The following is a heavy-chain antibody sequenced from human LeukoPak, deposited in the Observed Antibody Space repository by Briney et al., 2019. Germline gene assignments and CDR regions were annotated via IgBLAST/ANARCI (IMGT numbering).Heavy chain of an antibody. Sequence: PSETLSLTCTVSGAYFTNYYWSFIRQPPGKGLEWIGFSSYNGNTNHNPSLKSRVTISLDMSKNQFSLRLNSVTAADTAVYYCARGTLMWFGAKMEYYFDSWGQGTPLAVSS. CDR1: GAYFTNYY. D-gene: IGHD3-10*01. J-gene: IGHJ4*02. CDR2: SSYNGNT. V-gene: IGHV4-59*01. CDR3: ARGTLMWFGAKMEYYFDS.